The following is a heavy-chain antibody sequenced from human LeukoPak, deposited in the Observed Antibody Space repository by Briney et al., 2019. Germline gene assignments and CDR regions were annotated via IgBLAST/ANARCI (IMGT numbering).Heavy chain of an antibody. V-gene: IGHV3-23*01. CDR2: ISGSGYHT. Sequence: GGSLRLSCAASGFTFSHYAMIGVRQAPGKGLEWVSGISGSGYHTYYADSVKGRFTISRDNSRNMVDLEMSSLRAEDTAVYYCAKGLHPSGWLPFDYWGQGILVTVSS. D-gene: IGHD6-19*01. J-gene: IGHJ4*02. CDR3: AKGLHPSGWLPFDY. CDR1: GFTFSHYA.